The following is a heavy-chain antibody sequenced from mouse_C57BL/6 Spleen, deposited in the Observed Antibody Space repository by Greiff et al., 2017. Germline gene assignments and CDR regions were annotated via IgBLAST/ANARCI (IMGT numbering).Heavy chain of an antibody. CDR3: ARTLWDWYFDV. J-gene: IGHJ1*03. CDR1: GFTFSDYG. Sequence: EVQRVESGGGLVKPGGSLKLSCAASGFTFSDYGMHWVRQAPEKGLEWVAYISSGSSTIYYADTVKGRFTISRDNAKNTLFLQMTSLRSEDTAMYYCARTLWDWYFDVWGTGTTVTVSS. D-gene: IGHD6-1*01. CDR2: ISSGSSTI. V-gene: IGHV5-17*01.